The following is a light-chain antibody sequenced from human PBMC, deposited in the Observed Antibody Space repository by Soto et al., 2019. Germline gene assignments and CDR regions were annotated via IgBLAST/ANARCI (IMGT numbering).Light chain of an antibody. CDR2: GAS. CDR1: QSISTY. V-gene: IGKV3-20*01. CDR3: QQYGSSGT. Sequence: IVLTQSPATLSLSPGERATLSCRAGQSISTYLAWYQQKSGQAPRLLIYGASNRATGIPDRFSGSGSGTDFTLTISRLEPEDFAVYYCQQYGSSGTFGQGTKVDIK. J-gene: IGKJ1*01.